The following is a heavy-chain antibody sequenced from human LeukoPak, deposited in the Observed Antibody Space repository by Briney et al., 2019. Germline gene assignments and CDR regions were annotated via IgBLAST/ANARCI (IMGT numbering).Heavy chain of an antibody. CDR1: GFTFSSYA. Sequence: GGSLRLSCAGSGFTFSSYAMSWVRQAPGKGLEWVSAISGSGSSTYYADSVKGRFTISRDNSKNTLYLQMNSLRAEDTAVYYCAKDGQWLVNPSDYWGQGTLVTVSS. J-gene: IGHJ4*02. CDR3: AKDGQWLVNPSDY. D-gene: IGHD6-19*01. V-gene: IGHV3-23*01. CDR2: ISGSGSST.